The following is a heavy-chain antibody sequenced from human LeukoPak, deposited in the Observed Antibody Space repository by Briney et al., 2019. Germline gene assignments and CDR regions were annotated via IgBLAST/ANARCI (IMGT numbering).Heavy chain of an antibody. CDR1: GGSISNYY. CDR3: ARDRELGY. V-gene: IGHV4-59*01. CDR2: SYHRGST. J-gene: IGHJ4*02. Sequence: SEILSLTCTVSGGSISNYYWSWIRQSPGKGPEWIGWSYHRGSTSYNPSLKSRVAISVDTSKNQFSLKLSSVTAADTAVYYCARDRELGYWGQGTLVIVSS. D-gene: IGHD1-1*01.